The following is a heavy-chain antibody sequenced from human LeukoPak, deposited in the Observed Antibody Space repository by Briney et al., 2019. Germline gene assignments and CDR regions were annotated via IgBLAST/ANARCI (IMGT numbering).Heavy chain of an antibody. CDR3: VRTYYYNSNDYYYRHFDY. D-gene: IGHD3-22*01. CDR2: ISKSSSLI. V-gene: IGHV3-21*01. J-gene: IGHJ4*02. CDR1: GFTFGSYT. Sequence: GESLRLSCAASGFTFGSYTMNWVRQAPGKGLEWVSSISKSSSLIYLADSLKGRLTISRDNAKSSLYLQMDSLRVEDTAVYYCVRTYYYNSNDYYYRHFDYWGQGTLVTVSP.